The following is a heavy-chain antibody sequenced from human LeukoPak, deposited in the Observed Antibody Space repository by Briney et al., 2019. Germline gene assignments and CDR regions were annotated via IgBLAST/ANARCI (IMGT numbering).Heavy chain of an antibody. Sequence: GGSLRLSCTASGFTFSSFAMAWVRHTPGKGLECVSTISASLGTPYYSDSVKGRFTISRDNSKNTVSLEMNSLRAEDTAVYYCAKKHFPTSGWVDSWGQGTLVTVSS. D-gene: IGHD6-19*01. V-gene: IGHV3-23*01. J-gene: IGHJ4*02. CDR2: ISASLGTP. CDR1: GFTFSSFA. CDR3: AKKHFPTSGWVDS.